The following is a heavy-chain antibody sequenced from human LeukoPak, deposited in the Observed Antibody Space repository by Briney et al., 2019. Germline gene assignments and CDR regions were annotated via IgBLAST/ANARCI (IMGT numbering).Heavy chain of an antibody. Sequence: PSETLSLTCTVSGGSISRYYWSWIRQPAGKGLEWIGRIYSSGSTNYNPSLKSRVTMSIDTSKNQFSLKLNSVTAADTAMYYCARDQWWDLQRIWFDPWGQGTLVTVSS. CDR1: GGSISRYY. D-gene: IGHD2-15*01. V-gene: IGHV4-4*07. J-gene: IGHJ5*02. CDR3: ARDQWWDLQRIWFDP. CDR2: IYSSGST.